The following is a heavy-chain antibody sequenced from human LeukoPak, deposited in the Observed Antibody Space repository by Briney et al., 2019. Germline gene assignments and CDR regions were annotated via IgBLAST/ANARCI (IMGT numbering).Heavy chain of an antibody. D-gene: IGHD3-10*01. V-gene: IGHV3-15*01. Sequence: GGSLRLSCAASGFTFSNAWMNWVRQAPGKGLEWVGRIKSKSDGGTTDYAAPVKGRFTISRDDSKNTLYLQMNSLKTEDTAVYYCTTGITMVRGVIHLIDYWGQGTLVTVSS. CDR3: TTGITMVRGVIHLIDY. CDR2: IKSKSDGGTT. J-gene: IGHJ4*02. CDR1: GFTFSNAW.